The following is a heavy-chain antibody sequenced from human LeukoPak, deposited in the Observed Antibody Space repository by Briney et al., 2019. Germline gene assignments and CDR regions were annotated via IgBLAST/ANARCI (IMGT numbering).Heavy chain of an antibody. CDR3: AREDGYCSGGNCYSYFVS. CDR1: GFTFSSYG. CDR2: ISYDGSNK. J-gene: IGHJ4*02. D-gene: IGHD2-15*01. V-gene: IGHV3-30*12. Sequence: PGGSLRLSCAASGFTFSSYGMHWVRQAPGKGLEWVALISYDGSNKYYTDSVKGRFTISRDNSKNTLFLQMNSLRAEDTAVYYCAREDGYCSGGNCYSYFVSWGQGTLVTVSS.